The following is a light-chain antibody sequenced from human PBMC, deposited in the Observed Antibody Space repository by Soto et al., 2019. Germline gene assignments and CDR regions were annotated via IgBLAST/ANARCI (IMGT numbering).Light chain of an antibody. CDR2: EVG. V-gene: IGLV2-14*01. CDR3: SSFTSSSSYV. Sequence: QSVLTQPASVSGSPGQSITISCTGTSSDVGGYNYVSWYQQHPGKAPKLMIYEVGNRPSGVSNRFSGSKSGNTASLTISGLQAEDEADYYCSSFTSSSSYVFGTGTTLTVL. CDR1: SSDVGGYNY. J-gene: IGLJ1*01.